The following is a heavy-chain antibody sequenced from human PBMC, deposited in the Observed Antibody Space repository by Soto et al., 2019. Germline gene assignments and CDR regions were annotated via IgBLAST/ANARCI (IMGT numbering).Heavy chain of an antibody. V-gene: IGHV3-11*01. D-gene: IGHD3-10*01. J-gene: IGHJ4*02. Sequence: QVQLVESGGGLVKPGGSLRRSCAASGFTFSDYYMSWIRQAPGKGLEWVSYISSSGSTIYYADSVKGRFTISRDNAKNSLYLQMNILRAEDTAVYYCARDDRATVRGVISTYYFDYWGQGTLVTVSS. CDR2: ISSSGSTI. CDR1: GFTFSDYY. CDR3: ARDDRATVRGVISTYYFDY.